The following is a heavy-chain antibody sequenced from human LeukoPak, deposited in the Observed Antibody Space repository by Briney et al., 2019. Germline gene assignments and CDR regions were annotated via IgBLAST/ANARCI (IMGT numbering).Heavy chain of an antibody. CDR2: IYSGGST. D-gene: IGHD4-23*01. CDR1: GFTVSSNY. J-gene: IGHJ4*02. CDR3: ARDPIGGNTAEDY. V-gene: IGHV3-66*02. Sequence: GGSLRLSCAASGFTVSSNYMSWVRQTRGKGLEWVSVIYSGGSTYYADSVKGRFTISRDNSKNTLYLQMNSLRAEDTAVYYCARDPIGGNTAEDYWGQGTLVTVSS.